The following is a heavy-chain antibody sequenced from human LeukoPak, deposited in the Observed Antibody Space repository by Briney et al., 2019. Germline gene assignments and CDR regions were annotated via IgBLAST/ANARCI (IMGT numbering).Heavy chain of an antibody. J-gene: IGHJ4*02. CDR1: GGSISSGGYY. CDR3: ARQGSSSWWDYTYYFDY. Sequence: PSETLSLTCTVSGGSISSGGYYWSWIRQHPGKGLEWIGYIYYSGSTYYNPSLKSRVTISVDTSKNQFSLKLSSVTAADTAVYYCARQGSSSWWDYTYYFDYWGQGTLVTVSS. CDR2: IYYSGST. V-gene: IGHV4-39*01. D-gene: IGHD6-13*01.